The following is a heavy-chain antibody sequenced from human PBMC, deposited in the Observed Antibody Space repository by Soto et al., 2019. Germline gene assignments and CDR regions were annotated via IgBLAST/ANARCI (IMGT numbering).Heavy chain of an antibody. J-gene: IGHJ4*02. CDR1: GYTFTSYG. Sequence: ASVKVSCKASGYTFTSYGIIWVRQAPGQRLEWMGWISADNGNTKYSQKLQGRVTITRDTSASTAYMELSSLRSEDTAVYYCASESYGGEFDYWGQGTLVTVS. CDR3: ASESYGGEFDY. V-gene: IGHV1-3*01. D-gene: IGHD4-17*01. CDR2: ISADNGNT.